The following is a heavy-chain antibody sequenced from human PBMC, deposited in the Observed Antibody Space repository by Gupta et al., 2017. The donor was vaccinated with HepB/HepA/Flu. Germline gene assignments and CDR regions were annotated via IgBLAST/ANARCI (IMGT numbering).Heavy chain of an antibody. CDR2: IYYSGST. J-gene: IGHJ3*02. V-gene: IGHV4-61*01. CDR3: ARGLLRFLEWCPTNDAFDI. CDR1: GGSVSSGSYY. D-gene: IGHD3-3*01. Sequence: QVQLQESGPGLVKPSETLSLTCTVSGGSVSSGSYYWSWIRQPPGKGLEWIGYIYYSGSTNYNPSLKSRVTISVDTSKNQFSLKLSSVTAADTAVYYCARGLLRFLEWCPTNDAFDIWGQGTMVTVSS.